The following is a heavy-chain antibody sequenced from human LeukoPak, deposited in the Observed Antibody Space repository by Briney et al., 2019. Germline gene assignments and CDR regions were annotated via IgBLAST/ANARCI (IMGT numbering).Heavy chain of an antibody. D-gene: IGHD6-19*01. V-gene: IGHV3-9*01. Sequence: GRSLRLSCAASGFTFDDYAMHWVRQAPGKGLEWVSGISWNSGSIGYADSVKGRFTISRDNAKNSLYLQMNSLRAEDTALYYCAKDKGLVAVAGNPYYYGMDVWGQGTTVTVSS. CDR1: GFTFDDYA. J-gene: IGHJ6*02. CDR2: ISWNSGSI. CDR3: AKDKGLVAVAGNPYYYGMDV.